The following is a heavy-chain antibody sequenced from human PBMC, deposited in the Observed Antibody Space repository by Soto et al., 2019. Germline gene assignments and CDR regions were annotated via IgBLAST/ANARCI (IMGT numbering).Heavy chain of an antibody. CDR1: GFTFSSFG. CDR2: ASYDGSYK. CDR3: AKERTVVATNPDLDY. J-gene: IGHJ4*02. Sequence: QVQLVESGGGVVQPGRSLRLSCVASGFTFSSFGMHWVRQAPGQVLEWVAVASYDGSYKYYADSVKGRFSISRDNSKNTLWLQMNRLIAEDTAVYYCAKERTVVATNPDLDYWGQGTLVTVSS. V-gene: IGHV3-30*18. D-gene: IGHD5-12*01.